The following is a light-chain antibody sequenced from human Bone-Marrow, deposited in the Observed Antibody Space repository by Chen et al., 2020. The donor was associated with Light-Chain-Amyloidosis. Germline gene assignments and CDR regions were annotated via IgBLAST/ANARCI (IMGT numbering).Light chain of an antibody. CDR3: QSADSSGTYEVI. V-gene: IGLV3-25*03. CDR2: RDT. Sequence: SYELTQPPSVSVSPGQTARITCSGDDLPTKYAYWYQQKPGQAPVLVIHRDTERPSGSSERFSGCSSGTTATLTISGVQAEDEAEYHCQSADSSGTYEVIFGGGTKLAVL. J-gene: IGLJ2*01. CDR1: DLPTKY.